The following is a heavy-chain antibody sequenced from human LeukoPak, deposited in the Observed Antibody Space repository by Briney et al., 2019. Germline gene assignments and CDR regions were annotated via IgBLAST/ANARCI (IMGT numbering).Heavy chain of an antibody. D-gene: IGHD6-25*01. V-gene: IGHV3-30-3*01. CDR3: ARDQIASRLDY. CDR1: GFTFSSYA. J-gene: IGHJ4*02. Sequence: GGSLRLSCAASGFTFSSYAMHWVRQAPGKGLEWVAVISYDGSSKYYADSVKGRFTISRDNSKNTLYLQMNSLRAEDTAVYYCARDQIASRLDYWGQGTLVTVSS. CDR2: ISYDGSSK.